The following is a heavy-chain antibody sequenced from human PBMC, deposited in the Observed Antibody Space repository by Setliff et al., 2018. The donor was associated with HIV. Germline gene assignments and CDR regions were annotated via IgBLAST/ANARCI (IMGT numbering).Heavy chain of an antibody. CDR1: GDSASNSRYY. V-gene: IGHV4-39*01. Sequence: PSETLSLTCTVSGDSASNSRYYWAWIRQPPGKGLEYIGSIHYDEKTYYNPSLKSRVTISIDTSKNQFSLSLTSVTDADTAVYYCASRIYYYDTYRVLRGEGFDPWGQGTLVTVSS. CDR2: IHYDEKT. D-gene: IGHD3-22*01. J-gene: IGHJ5*02. CDR3: ASRIYYYDTYRVLRGEGFDP.